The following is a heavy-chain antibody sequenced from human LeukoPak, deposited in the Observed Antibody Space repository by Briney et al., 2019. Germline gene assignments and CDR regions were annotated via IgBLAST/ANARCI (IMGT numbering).Heavy chain of an antibody. Sequence: SGPTLVKPTQTLTLTCTFSGFSLSTSGVSVGWIRQPPGEALEWLALIYWDDDKRYSPSLKSRLTISKDTSKNQVVLTMTNMDPVDTATYYCARSCRGNWNDACAFDIWGQGTMVTVSS. J-gene: IGHJ3*02. V-gene: IGHV2-5*02. CDR1: GFSLSTSGVS. CDR2: IYWDDDK. CDR3: ARSCRGNWNDACAFDI. D-gene: IGHD1-1*01.